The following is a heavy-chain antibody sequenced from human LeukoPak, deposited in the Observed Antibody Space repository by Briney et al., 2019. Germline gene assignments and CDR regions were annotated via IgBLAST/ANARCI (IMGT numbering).Heavy chain of an antibody. CDR3: AKVRPYDRLRSYFDY. CDR2: ISGSGGST. Sequence: GGSLRLSCAASGFTFSSYGMSWVRQAPGKGLEWVSAISGSGGSTYYADSVKGRFTISRDNSKNTLYLQMNSLRAEDTAVYYCAKVRPYDRLRSYFDYWGQGTLVTVSS. V-gene: IGHV3-23*01. J-gene: IGHJ4*02. D-gene: IGHD3-22*01. CDR1: GFTFSSYG.